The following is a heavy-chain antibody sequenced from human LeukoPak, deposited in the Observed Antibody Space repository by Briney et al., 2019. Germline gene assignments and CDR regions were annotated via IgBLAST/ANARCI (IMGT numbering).Heavy chain of an antibody. CDR2: IIPIFGTA. CDR3: ARHADYYGSGSYDY. J-gene: IGHJ4*02. Sequence: SVKVSCKASGGTFSSYAISWVRQAPGQGLEWMGWIIPIFGTANYAQKFQGRVTITADKSTSTAYMELSSLRSEDTAVYYCARHADYYGSGSYDYWGQGTLVTVSS. CDR1: GGTFSSYA. D-gene: IGHD3-10*01. V-gene: IGHV1-69*06.